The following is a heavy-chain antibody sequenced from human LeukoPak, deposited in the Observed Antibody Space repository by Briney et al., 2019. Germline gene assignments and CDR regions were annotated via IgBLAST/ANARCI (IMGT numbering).Heavy chain of an antibody. J-gene: IGHJ4*02. CDR1: GGSISSYS. CDR2: IYYSGST. Sequence: SETLSLTCTVSGGSISSYSWSWIRQPPGKGLEWIGYIYYSGSTNYNPSLKSRVTISVDTSKNQFSLKLSSVTAADTAVYYCARGSGSYYFDYWGQGTLVTVSS. D-gene: IGHD6-19*01. V-gene: IGHV4-59*01. CDR3: ARGSGSYYFDY.